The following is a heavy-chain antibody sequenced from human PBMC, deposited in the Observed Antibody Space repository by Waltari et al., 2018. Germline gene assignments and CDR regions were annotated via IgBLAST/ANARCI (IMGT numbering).Heavy chain of an antibody. Sequence: EVQLVESGGGLVKPGESLRLSCVGPGSTFNNAWMSWVRQAQGKGLEWVGRIKREIDGGTAEYVESVKDRFTISRDDSKNTLYLQMNSLKSEDSAVYFCVRESFGNDIWGQGTLVTVSS. D-gene: IGHD3-10*01. CDR3: VRESFGNDI. CDR2: IKREIDGGTA. V-gene: IGHV3-15*01. CDR1: GSTFNNAW. J-gene: IGHJ4*02.